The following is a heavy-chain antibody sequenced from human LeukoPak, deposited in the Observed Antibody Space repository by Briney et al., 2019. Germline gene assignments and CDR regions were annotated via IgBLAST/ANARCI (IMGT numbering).Heavy chain of an antibody. Sequence: SETLSLTCAVYGGSFSGYYWSWIRQPPGKGLEWIGEINHSGSTNYNPSLKSRVTISVDTSKNQFSLKLSSVTAADTAVCYCARGYCSGGSCYMFFDYWGQGTLVTVSS. CDR2: INHSGST. CDR1: GGSFSGYY. D-gene: IGHD2-15*01. J-gene: IGHJ4*02. CDR3: ARGYCSGGSCYMFFDY. V-gene: IGHV4-34*01.